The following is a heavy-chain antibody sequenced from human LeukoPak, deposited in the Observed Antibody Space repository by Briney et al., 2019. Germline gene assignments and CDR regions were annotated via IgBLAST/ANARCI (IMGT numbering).Heavy chain of an antibody. D-gene: IGHD3-10*01. CDR2: ISSSGSII. CDR1: GFTFSSFE. Sequence: GGSLRLSRAASGFTFSSFEMNWVRQTPGRGLEWISYISSSGSIIYYADSVRGRFTISRDNAKNSLYLQMNSLRGEDTALYYCARRFDVWGKGTTVTVSS. CDR3: ARRFDV. V-gene: IGHV3-48*03. J-gene: IGHJ6*04.